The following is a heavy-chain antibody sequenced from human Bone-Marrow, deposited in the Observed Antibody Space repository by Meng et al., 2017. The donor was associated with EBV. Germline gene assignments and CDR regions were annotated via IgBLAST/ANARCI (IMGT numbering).Heavy chain of an antibody. V-gene: IGHV4-34*01. J-gene: IGHJ4*02. D-gene: IGHD3-3*01. CDR3: ARGRGLFGVVPRGSLPDY. CDR2: INHSGST. Sequence: QVQVPQWGAGRLKTSETLSLTCAVYGGSCSGYYWSWIRQPPGKGLEWIGEINHSGSTNYNPSLKSRVTISVDTSKNQFSLKLSSVTAADTAVYYCARGRGLFGVVPRGSLPDYWGQGTLVTVSS. CDR1: GGSCSGYY.